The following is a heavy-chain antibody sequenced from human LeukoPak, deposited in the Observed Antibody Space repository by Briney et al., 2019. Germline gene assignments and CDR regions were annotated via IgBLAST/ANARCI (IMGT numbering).Heavy chain of an antibody. CDR1: GFTLSSNW. D-gene: IGHD3-10*01. CDR3: ARERRGGDTFDI. CDR2: IKQDGSDQ. Sequence: GGSLRLSCAASGFTLSSNWMSWVRQAPGKGLEWVANIKQDGSDQYYVGSVKGRFTISRDNAKNSLYLQMNSLRAEDTAVYYCARERRGGDTFDIWGQGTMVTVSS. J-gene: IGHJ3*02. V-gene: IGHV3-7*01.